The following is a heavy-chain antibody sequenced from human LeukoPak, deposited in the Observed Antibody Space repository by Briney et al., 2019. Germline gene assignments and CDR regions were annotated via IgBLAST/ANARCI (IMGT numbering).Heavy chain of an antibody. CDR3: ARANGNYCSSTRCPTSDFDY. CDR2: IYYSGST. J-gene: IGHJ4*02. D-gene: IGHD2-2*01. CDR1: GGSISSSSYY. Sequence: SETLSLTCTVSGGSISSSSYYWGWIRQPPGKGLDGIGGIYYSGSTYYHPSLKSRVTISVDTTKNHFSLKLSSVTAADTAVYYCARANGNYCSSTRCPTSDFDYWGQGTLVTVSS. V-gene: IGHV4-39*02.